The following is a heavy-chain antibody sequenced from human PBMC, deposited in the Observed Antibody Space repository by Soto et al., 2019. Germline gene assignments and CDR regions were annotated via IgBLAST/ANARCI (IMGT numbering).Heavy chain of an antibody. CDR2: IDWDDDK. J-gene: IGHJ4*02. CDR1: GFSLSTSGMC. D-gene: IGHD4-4*01. CDR3: ARQTEQCRTNDY. V-gene: IGHV2-70*11. Sequence: SGPTLVNPTQTLTLTCTFSGFSLSTSGMCVSWIRQPPGKALEWLARIDWDDDKYYSTSLKTRLTISKDTSKNQVVLTMTNMDPVDTATYYCARQTEQCRTNDYWGQGTLVTVSS.